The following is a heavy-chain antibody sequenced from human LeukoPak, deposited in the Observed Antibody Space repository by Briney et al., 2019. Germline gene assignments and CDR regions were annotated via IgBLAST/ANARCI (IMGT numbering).Heavy chain of an antibody. CDR2: INHSGST. CDR1: GGSISSGGYS. CDR3: ARGSGSRYYYYGMDV. J-gene: IGHJ6*02. Sequence: PSQTLSLTCAVSGGSISSGGYSWSWIRQPPGKGLEWIGYINHSGSTNYNPSLKSRVTISVDTSKNQFSLKLSSVTAADTAVYYCARGSGSRYYYYGMDVWGQGTTVTVSS. D-gene: IGHD3-10*01. V-gene: IGHV4-30-2*01.